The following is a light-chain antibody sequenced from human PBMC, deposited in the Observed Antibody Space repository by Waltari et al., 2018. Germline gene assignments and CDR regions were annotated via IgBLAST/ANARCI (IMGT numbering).Light chain of an antibody. Sequence: SVLTQPPSVSGTPGQRVSISCSGSSSNIGSKSVNWYQQVPGTAPKLLIYRNNQRPSGVPDRFSGSKSGTSASLAISGLQSEDEADYYCATWDDSLNGLFGGGTKLTVL. CDR3: ATWDDSLNGL. V-gene: IGLV1-44*01. CDR2: RNN. CDR1: SSNIGSKS. J-gene: IGLJ2*01.